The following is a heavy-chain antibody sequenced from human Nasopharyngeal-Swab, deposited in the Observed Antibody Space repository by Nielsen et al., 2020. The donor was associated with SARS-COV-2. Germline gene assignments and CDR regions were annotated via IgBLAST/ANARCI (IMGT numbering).Heavy chain of an antibody. Sequence: WIRQPPGKGLEWIGSIYYSGSTYCNPSLKSRVTISVDTSKNQFSLKLSSVTAADTAVYYCASNSMVLYPTSGAFDIWGQGTMVTVSS. CDR3: ASNSMVLYPTSGAFDI. CDR2: IYYSGST. V-gene: IGHV4-39*01. D-gene: IGHD3-10*01. J-gene: IGHJ3*02.